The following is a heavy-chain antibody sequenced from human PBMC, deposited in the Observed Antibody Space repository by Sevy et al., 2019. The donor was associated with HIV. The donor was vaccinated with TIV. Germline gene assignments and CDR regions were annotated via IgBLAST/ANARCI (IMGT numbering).Heavy chain of an antibody. CDR3: ARVRYNYGSYYFDY. Sequence: GGSLRLSRAASRFTFSDYYMSWIRQAPGKGLEWVSYISSGGTTMYYADSLKGRFTISRDNAKHSLYLQMNSLRAEDTAVYYCARVRYNYGSYYFDYWGQGTLVTVSS. J-gene: IGHJ4*02. CDR2: ISSGGTTM. CDR1: RFTFSDYY. V-gene: IGHV3-11*01. D-gene: IGHD1-1*01.